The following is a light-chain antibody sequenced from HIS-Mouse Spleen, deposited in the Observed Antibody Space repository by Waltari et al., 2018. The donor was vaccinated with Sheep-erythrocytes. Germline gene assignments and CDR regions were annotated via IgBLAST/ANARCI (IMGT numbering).Light chain of an antibody. V-gene: IGLV4-69*01. CDR1: SGHSSYA. J-gene: IGLJ2*01. CDR3: QTWGTGIQV. CDR2: LNSDGSH. Sequence: QLVLTQSPSASASLGASVKLTCTLSSGHSSYAIAWHQQQPEKGPRYLMKLNSDGSHSKGDGVPDRGSGSSSGAGRYLTIASVQSEDEADYYCQTWGTGIQVFGGGTKLTVL.